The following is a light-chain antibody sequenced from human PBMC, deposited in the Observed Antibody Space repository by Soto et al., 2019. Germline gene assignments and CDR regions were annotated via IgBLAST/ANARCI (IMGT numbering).Light chain of an antibody. CDR3: LQDINYPWT. J-gene: IGKJ1*01. CDR2: AAS. V-gene: IGKV1-39*01. CDR1: QSISSY. Sequence: RSSLSSSVADIVTITCRASQSISSYLTWYQQKPGKAPKLLIYAASSLQSGVPSRFSGSGSGTDFTLTISSLQPEDSATYYCLQDINYPWTFGQGTKVDTK.